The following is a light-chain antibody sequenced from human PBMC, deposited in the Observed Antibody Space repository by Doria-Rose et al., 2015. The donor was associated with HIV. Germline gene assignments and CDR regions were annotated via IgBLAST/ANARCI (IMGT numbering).Light chain of an antibody. V-gene: IGKV3-20*01. Sequence: TQSPGTLSLSPGERATLSCRASQSFSSTYLAWYQQKPDQAPSLLIYDGSTRATGIPDRFSASGSGTDFTLTINRLKPEDFALYYCHQYGTSWTFGQGTKVEI. CDR3: HQYGTSWT. CDR1: QSFSSTY. J-gene: IGKJ1*01. CDR2: DGS.